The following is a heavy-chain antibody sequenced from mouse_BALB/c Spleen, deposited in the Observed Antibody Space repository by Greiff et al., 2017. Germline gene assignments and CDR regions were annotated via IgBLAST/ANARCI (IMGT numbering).Heavy chain of an antibody. Sequence: EVKVEESGGGLVKPGGSLKLSCAASGFTFSDYYMYWVRQTPEKRLEWVATISDGGSYTYYPDSVKGRFTISRDNAKNNLYLQMSSLKSEDTAMYYCARSKLGRGAMDYWGQGTSVTVSS. CDR2: ISDGGSYT. D-gene: IGHD4-1*01. J-gene: IGHJ4*01. CDR3: ARSKLGRGAMDY. CDR1: GFTFSDYY. V-gene: IGHV5-4*02.